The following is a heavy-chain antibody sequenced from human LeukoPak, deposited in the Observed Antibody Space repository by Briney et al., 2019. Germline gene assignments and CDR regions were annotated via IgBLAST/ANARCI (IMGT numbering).Heavy chain of an antibody. CDR3: ARTTTLPYYYYYYMDV. Sequence: SETLSLTCAVYGGSFSGYYWSWIRQPPGKGLEWIGEINHRGSTNYNPSLKSRVTISVDTSKNQFSLKLSSVTAADTAVYYCARTTTLPYYYYYYMDVWGKGTTVTVSS. D-gene: IGHD1-1*01. CDR2: INHRGST. J-gene: IGHJ6*03. CDR1: GGSFSGYY. V-gene: IGHV4-34*01.